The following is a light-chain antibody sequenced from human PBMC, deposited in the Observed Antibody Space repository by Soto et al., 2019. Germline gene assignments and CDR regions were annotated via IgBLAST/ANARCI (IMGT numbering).Light chain of an antibody. Sequence: DIQMTQSPSSLSASVGDRVTITCRASQSISSYLNWYQQKPGKDPKLLIYAASSLQSGVPSRFSGSGSGRDFTLTISSLQPEDFATYYCQQSYSTPPFTFGPGNKVDIK. CDR2: AAS. J-gene: IGKJ3*01. V-gene: IGKV1-39*01. CDR1: QSISSY. CDR3: QQSYSTPPFT.